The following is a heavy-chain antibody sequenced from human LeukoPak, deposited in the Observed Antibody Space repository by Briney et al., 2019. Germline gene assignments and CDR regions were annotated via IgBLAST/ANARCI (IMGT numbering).Heavy chain of an antibody. CDR1: GFIFRKAW. J-gene: IGHJ4*02. CDR2: ISSSGRTI. D-gene: IGHD6-13*01. Sequence: TGGSLRLSCAASGFIFRKAWMNWVRQAPGKGLEWVSYISSSGRTIYYADSVKGRFTISRDNAKNSLYLQMNSLRAEDTAVYYCARGYSNNWFSEGAYWGQGTLVTVSS. V-gene: IGHV3-48*03. CDR3: ARGYSNNWFSEGAY.